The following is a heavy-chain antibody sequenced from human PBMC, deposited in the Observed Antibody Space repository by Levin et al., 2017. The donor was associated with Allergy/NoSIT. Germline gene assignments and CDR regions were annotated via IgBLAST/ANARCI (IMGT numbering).Heavy chain of an antibody. D-gene: IGHD3-22*01. Sequence: PSETLSLTCTVSGGSTSGHYWAWIRQPPGKGLEWIGFIHSGGNTDYNPSLRSRLTISVDTSKNQFSLKLRSVPAADTAVYFCARLDHSGYSDAFDFWGQGTMVTVSS. CDR3: ARLDHSGYSDAFDF. CDR1: GGSTSGHY. V-gene: IGHV4-59*11. J-gene: IGHJ3*01. CDR2: IHSGGNT.